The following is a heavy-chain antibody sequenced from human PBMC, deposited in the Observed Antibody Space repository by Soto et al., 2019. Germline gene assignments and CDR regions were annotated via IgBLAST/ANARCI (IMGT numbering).Heavy chain of an antibody. J-gene: IGHJ5*02. CDR3: ARDWIGSGWPGGWLDP. CDR1: GYTFTSYA. V-gene: IGHV1-3*01. D-gene: IGHD6-19*01. Sequence: ASVKVSCKASGYTFTSYAMHWVRQAPGQRLECMGWINAGNGDTKYSQNFQGRVTIDRDTSASTAYMELSSLRSEDTAVYYCARDWIGSGWPGGWLDPWGQGTLVTVSS. CDR2: INAGNGDT.